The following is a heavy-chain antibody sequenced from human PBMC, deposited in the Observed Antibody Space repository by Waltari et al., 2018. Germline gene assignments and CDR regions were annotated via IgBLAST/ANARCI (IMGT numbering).Heavy chain of an antibody. CDR2: IRYAGSNK. J-gene: IGHJ4*02. V-gene: IGHV3-30*02. CDR3: AKDKGHYGDSRYFDY. D-gene: IGHD4-17*01. CDR1: GFTFSSYG. Sequence: QVQLVESGGGVVQPGGSLRLSCAASGFTFSSYGMHWVRQAPGKGLEWVACIRYAGSNKYYADYLKGRFTISSDNSKNSLYLQMNRLRAEDTAVYYCAKDKGHYGDSRYFDYWGQGTLVIVSS.